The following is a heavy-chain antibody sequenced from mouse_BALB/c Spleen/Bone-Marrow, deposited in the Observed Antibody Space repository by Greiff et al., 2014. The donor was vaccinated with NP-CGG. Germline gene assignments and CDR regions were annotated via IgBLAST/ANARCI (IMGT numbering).Heavy chain of an antibody. J-gene: IGHJ1*01. D-gene: IGHD2-14*01. Sequence: VQLKESGAELVKPGGSGKLSCTASGFNIKDTYMPWVKQRPEQGLEWIGRIDPANGNTKYDPKFQGKATITADTSSNTAYLQLSSLTSEDTAVYYCASYRYAWSFAVWGAGPTFAVSS. CDR2: IDPANGNT. CDR3: ASYRYAWSFAV. V-gene: IGHV14-3*02. CDR1: GFNIKDTY.